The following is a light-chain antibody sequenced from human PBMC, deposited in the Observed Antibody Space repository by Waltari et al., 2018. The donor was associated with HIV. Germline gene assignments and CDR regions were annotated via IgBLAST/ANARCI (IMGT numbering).Light chain of an antibody. CDR1: SSDVGTYNY. CDR2: DVT. J-gene: IGLJ3*02. CDR3: SSYTSNNIWV. Sequence: QSALTQPASVSGSFGQSLTIYCTRTSSDVGTYNYVSCYQQHPGNAPKHIFYDVTHRTAVLSNRFVCSKSGNTAALTISGLQDEDEADYSCSSYTSNNIWVFGGGTKLTVL. V-gene: IGLV2-14*03.